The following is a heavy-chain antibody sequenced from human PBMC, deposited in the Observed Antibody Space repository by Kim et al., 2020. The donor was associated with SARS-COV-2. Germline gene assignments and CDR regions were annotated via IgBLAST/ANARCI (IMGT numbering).Heavy chain of an antibody. Sequence: ASVKVSCKASGYTFTSYAMNWVRQAPGQGLEWMGWINTNTGNPTYAQGFTGRFVFSLDTSVSTAYLQISSLKAEDTAVYYCARLQYYYYGSGSYYRGLDYWGQGTLVTVSS. D-gene: IGHD3-10*01. V-gene: IGHV7-4-1*02. CDR1: GYTFTSYA. J-gene: IGHJ4*02. CDR2: INTNTGNP. CDR3: ARLQYYYYGSGSYYRGLDY.